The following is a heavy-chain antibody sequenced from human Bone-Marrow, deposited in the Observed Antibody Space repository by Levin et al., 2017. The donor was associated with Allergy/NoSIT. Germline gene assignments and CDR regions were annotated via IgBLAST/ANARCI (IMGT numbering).Heavy chain of an antibody. V-gene: IGHV2-5*01. CDR2: IYWNDDK. CDR3: AHTRIAVAGTPREWYFDL. J-gene: IGHJ2*01. D-gene: IGHD6-19*01. CDR1: GFSLSTSGVG. Sequence: SGPTLVKPTQTLTLTCTFSGFSLSTSGVGVGWIRQPPGKALEWLALIYWNDDKRYSPSLKSRLTITKDTSKNQVVLTMTNMDPVDTATYYCAHTRIAVAGTPREWYFDLWGRGTLVTVSS.